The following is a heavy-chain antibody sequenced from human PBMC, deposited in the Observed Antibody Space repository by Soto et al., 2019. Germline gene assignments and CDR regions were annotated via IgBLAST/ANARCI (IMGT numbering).Heavy chain of an antibody. Sequence: GGSLRLSCAASGFTFSNAWMNWFRQAPGKGLEWVGRIKRKSDGGTTDYAAPVKGRFTISRDDSTNTLYLQMDSLKTEDTAVYLCTTDHPLAAAGTVDSWGQGTLVTVSS. CDR3: TTDHPLAAAGTVDS. CDR2: IKRKSDGGTT. CDR1: GFTFSNAW. J-gene: IGHJ4*02. D-gene: IGHD6-25*01. V-gene: IGHV3-15*07.